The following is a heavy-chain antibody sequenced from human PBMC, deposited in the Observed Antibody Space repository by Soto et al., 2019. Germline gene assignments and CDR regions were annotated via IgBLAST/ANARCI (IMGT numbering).Heavy chain of an antibody. Sequence: QVQLQESGPGLVKPSETLSLSCTVSGGSISSYYWSWFRQSPGKRMEWIGYVHHSWGSSYNPSLPSRVAISLDTPNSQFSLRGTSMTATDTAVYYCARQGFGPLHGLVDGWGQGTTVTVSS. CDR3: ARQGFGPLHGLVDG. V-gene: IGHV4-59*08. CDR2: VHHSWGS. CDR1: GGSISSYY. J-gene: IGHJ6*02. D-gene: IGHD3-10*01.